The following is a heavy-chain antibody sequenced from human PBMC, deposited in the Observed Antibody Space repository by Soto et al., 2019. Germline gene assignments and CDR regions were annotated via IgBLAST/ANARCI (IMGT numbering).Heavy chain of an antibody. J-gene: IGHJ6*02. CDR2: ISSSGSPI. V-gene: IGHV3-48*03. CDR1: GFTFSSYE. D-gene: IGHD3-3*02. Sequence: PGGSLRLSCAASGFTFSSYEMNWVRQAPGKGLEWVSYISSSGSPIYYADSVKGRFTISRDNAKNSLYLQMNSLRAEDTAVYYSARAKAPSIFAWPPYYYGMDVWGQGXTVPVYS. CDR3: ARAKAPSIFAWPPYYYGMDV.